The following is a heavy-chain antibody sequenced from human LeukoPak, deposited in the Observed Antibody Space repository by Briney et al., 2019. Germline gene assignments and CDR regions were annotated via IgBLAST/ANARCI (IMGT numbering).Heavy chain of an antibody. V-gene: IGHV3-7*03. D-gene: IGHD3-22*01. CDR3: AKALDYYDSSGYYSGGHGMDV. CDR2: IKQDGSEK. J-gene: IGHJ6*02. CDR1: GFTFSSYW. Sequence: GGSLRLSCAASGFTFSSYWMSWVRQAPGKGLEWVANIKQDGSEKYYVDSVKGRFTISRDNAKNSLYLQMNSLRAEDTAVYYCAKALDYYDSSGYYSGGHGMDVWGQGTTVTVSS.